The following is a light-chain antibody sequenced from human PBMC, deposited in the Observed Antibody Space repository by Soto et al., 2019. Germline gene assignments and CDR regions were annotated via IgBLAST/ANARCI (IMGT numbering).Light chain of an antibody. Sequence: IVLSLSPSTLSLSTGERASLSCRASQSVSSSYLAWYQQKPGQAPRLLIYGASSRATGIPDRFSGSGSGTDFTLTISRLEPEDFAVYYCQLSRTFGQGTKVDIK. J-gene: IGKJ1*01. V-gene: IGKV3-20*01. CDR3: QLSRT. CDR2: GAS. CDR1: QSVSSSY.